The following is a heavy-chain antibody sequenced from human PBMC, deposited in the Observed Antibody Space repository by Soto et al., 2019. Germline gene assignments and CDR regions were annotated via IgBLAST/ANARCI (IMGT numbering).Heavy chain of an antibody. J-gene: IGHJ6*03. CDR1: GGSISSGDYY. V-gene: IGHV4-30-4*01. D-gene: IGHD3-10*01. Sequence: SETLSLTCTVSGGSISSGDYYWSWIRQPPGKGLEWIGEINHSGSTNYNPSLKSRVTISVDTFKNQFSLKLSSVTAADTAVYYCARGHMVRGVIYYMDVWGKGTTVTVSS. CDR2: INHSGST. CDR3: ARGHMVRGVIYYMDV.